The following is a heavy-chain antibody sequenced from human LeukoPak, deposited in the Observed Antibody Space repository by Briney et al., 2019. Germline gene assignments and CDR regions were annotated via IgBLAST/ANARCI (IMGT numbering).Heavy chain of an antibody. CDR2: INHSGST. CDR3: ARGRNWYYYDSSGFNYFDY. Sequence: PSETLSLTCAVYGGSFSGYYWSWIRQPPGKGLEWIGEINHSGSTNYNPSLKSRVTISVDTSKNQFSLKLSSVTAADTAVYYCARGRNWYYYDSSGFNYFDYWGQGTLVTVSS. D-gene: IGHD3-22*01. J-gene: IGHJ4*02. CDR1: GGSFSGYY. V-gene: IGHV4-34*01.